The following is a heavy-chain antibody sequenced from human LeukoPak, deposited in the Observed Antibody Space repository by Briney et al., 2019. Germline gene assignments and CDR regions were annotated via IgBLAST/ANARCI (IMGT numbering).Heavy chain of an antibody. CDR3: AKGSYYDSSGSFYFDY. D-gene: IGHD3-22*01. V-gene: IGHV3-23*01. CDR2: ISGSGDNT. Sequence: GGSLRLSCAASGFTFSSYAMSWVRQAPGKGLEWVSGISGSGDNTYCADSVKGRFTISRDNSKNTLYVQVNSLGTEDTAAYYCAKGSYYDSSGSFYFDYWGQGTLVTVSS. CDR1: GFTFSSYA. J-gene: IGHJ4*02.